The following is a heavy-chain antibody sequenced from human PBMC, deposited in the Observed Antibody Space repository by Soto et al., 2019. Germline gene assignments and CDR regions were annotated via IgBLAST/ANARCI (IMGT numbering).Heavy chain of an antibody. Sequence: ASVKVSCKASGYTFTSYDINWVRQATGQGLEWMGWMNPNSGNTGYAQKFQGRVTMTRNTSISTAYMELSSLRSEDTAVYYCARAPVWNPNRSDPWGQGTLVTVS. J-gene: IGHJ5*02. D-gene: IGHD3-16*01. CDR3: ARAPVWNPNRSDP. CDR2: MNPNSGNT. CDR1: GYTFTSYD. V-gene: IGHV1-8*01.